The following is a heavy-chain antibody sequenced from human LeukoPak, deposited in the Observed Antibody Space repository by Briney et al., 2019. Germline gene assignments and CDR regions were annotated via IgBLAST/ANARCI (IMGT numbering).Heavy chain of an antibody. D-gene: IGHD6-13*01. Sequence: GGSLRLSCAASGFTVSSNYMSWVRQAPGKGLEWVSVIYSGGSTYYADSVKGRFTISRDNSKNTLYLQMNSLRAEDTAVYYCARLGNYYYYYVDVWGKGTTVTVSS. J-gene: IGHJ6*03. CDR2: IYSGGST. CDR3: ARLGNYYYYYVDV. CDR1: GFTVSSNY. V-gene: IGHV3-53*01.